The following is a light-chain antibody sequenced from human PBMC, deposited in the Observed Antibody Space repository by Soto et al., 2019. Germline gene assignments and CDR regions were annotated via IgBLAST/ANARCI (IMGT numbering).Light chain of an antibody. J-gene: IGLJ2*01. CDR1: RSNIGAGYA. CDR3: CSYAGNYNLV. CDR2: GNN. Sequence: QSVLTQPPSVSGAPGQRVIISCTGSRSNIGAGYAVHWYRRLPGTAPKLLISGNNNRPSGVPDRFSGSKSGTSASLAIAGLQAEDEADYYCCSYAGNYNLVFGGGTKVTVL. V-gene: IGLV1-40*01.